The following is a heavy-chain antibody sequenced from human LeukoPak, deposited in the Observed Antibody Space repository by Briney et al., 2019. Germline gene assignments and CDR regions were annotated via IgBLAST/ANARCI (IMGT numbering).Heavy chain of an antibody. V-gene: IGHV3-33*06. CDR1: GFTFSTSG. Sequence: GGSLRLSCAASGFTFSTSGMHRVRQAPGKGLEWVAIIWYDGSNEYYADSVKGRFTISRDNSKNTLFLQMNSLRAEDTAVYYCAKDLYGTARDIDYWGQGTLVTVSS. D-gene: IGHD2/OR15-2a*01. CDR2: IWYDGSNE. J-gene: IGHJ4*02. CDR3: AKDLYGTARDIDY.